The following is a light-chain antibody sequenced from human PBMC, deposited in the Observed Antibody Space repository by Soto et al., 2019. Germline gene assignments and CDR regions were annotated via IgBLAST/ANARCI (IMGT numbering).Light chain of an antibody. Sequence: EVVFTQSPATLSLSPGAGATLSCRVSQSISSSYLSWYQQRPGQAPRLLIXGASTRATGIPARFSGSVLLYGTDGTINISSLKPEDGEVDDGQQDYHLPITFGQGTRLEIK. CDR2: GAS. CDR3: QQDYHLPIT. CDR1: QSISSSY. J-gene: IGKJ5*01. V-gene: IGKV3D-7*01.